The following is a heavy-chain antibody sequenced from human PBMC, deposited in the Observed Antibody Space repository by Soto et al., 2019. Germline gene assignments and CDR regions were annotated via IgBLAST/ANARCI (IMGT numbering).Heavy chain of an antibody. D-gene: IGHD3-9*01. V-gene: IGHV4-34*01. Sequence: QVQLQQWGAGLLKPSETLSLTCAVYGGSFSGYYWSWIRQPPGKGLEWIGEINHSGSTNYNPSLRGRVTISVDTSKNQFSLKLSSVTAADTAVYYCARELRLRYFDHFDYWGQGTLVTVSS. J-gene: IGHJ4*02. CDR1: GGSFSGYY. CDR3: ARELRLRYFDHFDY. CDR2: INHSGST.